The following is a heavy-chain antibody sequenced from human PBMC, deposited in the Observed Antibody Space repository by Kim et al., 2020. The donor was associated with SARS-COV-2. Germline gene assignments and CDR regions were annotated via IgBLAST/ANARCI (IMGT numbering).Heavy chain of an antibody. CDR1: GFTFRNSA. V-gene: IGHV3-23*05. D-gene: IGHD2-2*01. CDR2: IFGSGSGT. J-gene: IGHJ2*01. Sequence: GGSLRLSCAASGFTFRNSAMSWVRQAPGKGLEWVSGIFGSGSGTYYTDSVKGRLTNARDNSKNILYLQMSNLRPEDTAVYYCAEHHHVTSVTFYWDFELWGRGTLVAVSS. CDR3: AEHHHVTSVTFYWDFEL.